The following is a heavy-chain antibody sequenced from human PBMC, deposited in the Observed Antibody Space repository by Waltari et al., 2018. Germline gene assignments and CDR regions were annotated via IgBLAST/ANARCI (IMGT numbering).Heavy chain of an antibody. Sequence: EVQLLESGGGLVQPGGSLRLSCEASGFTFSSYAMSWVRPAPGKGREWFSAISGSGGSTYYADSVKGRFTISRDNSKNTLYLQMNSLRAEDTAVYYCAKGPIFGVVTALDYWGQGTLVTVSS. D-gene: IGHD3-3*01. V-gene: IGHV3-23*01. J-gene: IGHJ4*02. CDR1: GFTFSSYA. CDR3: AKGPIFGVVTALDY. CDR2: ISGSGGST.